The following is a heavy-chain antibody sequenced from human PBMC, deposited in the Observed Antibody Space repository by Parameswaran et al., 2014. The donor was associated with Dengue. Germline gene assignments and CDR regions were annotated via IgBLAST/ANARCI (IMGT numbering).Heavy chain of an antibody. CDR3: ARDYYDSSGYYYGYFDY. J-gene: IGHJ4*02. V-gene: IGHV3-48*01. D-gene: IGHD3-22*01. Sequence: VATAPREGGWSGVSYISSSSSTIYYADSVKGRFTISRDNAKNSLYLQMNSLRAEDTAVYYCARDYYDSSGYYYGYFDYWGQGTLVTVSS. CDR2: ISSSSSTI.